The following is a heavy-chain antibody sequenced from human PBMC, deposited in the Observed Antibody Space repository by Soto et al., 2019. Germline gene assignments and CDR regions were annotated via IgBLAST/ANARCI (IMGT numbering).Heavy chain of an antibody. Sequence: PGGSLRLSCAASGFTVSSNYMSWVCQAPGKGLEWVSVIYSGGSTYYADSVKGRFTISRDNAKNMLYLQVNSLRADDTAVYYCAGSPGLSRISGTTLGAWGQGTLVTVSS. CDR3: AGSPGLSRISGTTLGA. CDR1: GFTVSSNY. D-gene: IGHD1-7*01. V-gene: IGHV3-53*01. J-gene: IGHJ5*01. CDR2: IYSGGST.